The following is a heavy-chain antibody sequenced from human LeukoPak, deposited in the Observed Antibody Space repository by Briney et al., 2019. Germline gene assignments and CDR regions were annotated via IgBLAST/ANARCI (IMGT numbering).Heavy chain of an antibody. V-gene: IGHV4-39*01. D-gene: IGHD3-16*02. Sequence: SETLSLTCTVSGCSNRSSSYYWGWIRQPPGKGLEWIGSIYYSGSTYYNPSLKSRVTISVDTSKNQFSLKLSSGTAADTAVYYCARHYRGGMDVWGQGTTVTVSS. CDR1: GCSNRSSSYY. J-gene: IGHJ6*02. CDR2: IYYSGST. CDR3: ARHYRGGMDV.